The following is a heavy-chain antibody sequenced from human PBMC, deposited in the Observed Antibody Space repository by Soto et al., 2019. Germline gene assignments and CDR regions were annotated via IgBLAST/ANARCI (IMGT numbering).Heavy chain of an antibody. CDR1: DFAFGSHT. Sequence: GGSLRLSCAASDFAFGSHTMAWVRQAPGKGLEWVSSISSATTYILYVDSVRGRFTISRDNAKKSLFLQMDSLTADDTAVYYCAKRKMGLEWSGASGGLDVWGQGTTVTVSS. V-gene: IGHV3-21*01. CDR2: ISSATTYI. CDR3: AKRKMGLEWSGASGGLDV. J-gene: IGHJ6*02. D-gene: IGHD3-10*01.